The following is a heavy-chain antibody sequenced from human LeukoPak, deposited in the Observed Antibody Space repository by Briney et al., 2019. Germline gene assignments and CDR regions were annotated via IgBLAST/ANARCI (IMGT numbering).Heavy chain of an antibody. CDR2: IYYNGST. Sequence: VKPSETLSLTCTVSVGSINSYYWRWIRQPPGKGLDWIGYIYYNGSTNYNPSLKSRVTISVDTSKNQFSLKLRSVTAADTAVYYCARGRIRYFDYYYGMDVWGQGTTVTVSS. CDR3: ARGRIRYFDYYYGMDV. V-gene: IGHV4-59*01. CDR1: VGSINSYY. D-gene: IGHD3-9*01. J-gene: IGHJ6*02.